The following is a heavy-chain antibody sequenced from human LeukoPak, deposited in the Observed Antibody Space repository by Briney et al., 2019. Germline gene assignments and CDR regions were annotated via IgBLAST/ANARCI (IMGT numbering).Heavy chain of an antibody. J-gene: IGHJ4*02. CDR3: AKVAGTSAYHPLGDS. Sequence: GGSLRLSCAASGFIRTSYAMSWVRHAPGKGLQGVASISGSGGDTYYAGSVKGRFTISRDISTNTLYLQMSSLRAEDTAVYFCAKVAGTSAYHPLGDSWGQGTLVTVSS. D-gene: IGHD3-22*01. V-gene: IGHV3-23*01. CDR2: ISGSGGDT. CDR1: GFIRTSYA.